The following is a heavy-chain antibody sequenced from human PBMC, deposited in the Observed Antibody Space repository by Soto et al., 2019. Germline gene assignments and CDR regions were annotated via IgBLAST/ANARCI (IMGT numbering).Heavy chain of an antibody. V-gene: IGHV1-46*01. Sequence: ASVKASCKASGYTITRHYMHWVRQAPGQGLEWKRIINPSGSSTSYAQKLQSRVTMTRDTSTSTVYMELSSLRSEDTAVYYCAGGISYGYDYWGQGTLVTVSS. J-gene: IGHJ4*02. D-gene: IGHD5-18*01. CDR3: AGGISYGYDY. CDR1: GYTITRHY. CDR2: INPSGSST.